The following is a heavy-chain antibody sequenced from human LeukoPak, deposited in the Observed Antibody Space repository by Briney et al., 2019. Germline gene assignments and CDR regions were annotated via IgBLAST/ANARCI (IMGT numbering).Heavy chain of an antibody. V-gene: IGHV3-74*01. Sequence: GGSLRLSCAASGFTFSSYEMNWVRQAPGKGLEWVSRINSDGSSTTYADSVKGRFTTSRDNAKNTLYLQMNSLRADDTAVYYCAREWSGYGELPDNWGQGTLVTVS. J-gene: IGHJ4*02. CDR1: GFTFSSYE. D-gene: IGHD3-10*01. CDR2: INSDGSST. CDR3: AREWSGYGELPDN.